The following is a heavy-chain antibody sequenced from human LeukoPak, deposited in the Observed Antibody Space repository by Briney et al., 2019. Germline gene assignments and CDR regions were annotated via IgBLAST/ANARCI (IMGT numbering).Heavy chain of an antibody. Sequence: SETLSLTCTVSGGSISSGSYYWSWIRQPAGKGLEWIGRIYTSGSTNYNPSLQSRVTIAVDTSKNQFSLKLSSVTAADTAVYYCSYGYRHAHTWGQGTLVTVSS. CDR1: GGSISSGSYY. D-gene: IGHD5-18*01. V-gene: IGHV4-61*02. CDR2: IYTSGST. J-gene: IGHJ5*02. CDR3: SYGYRHAHT.